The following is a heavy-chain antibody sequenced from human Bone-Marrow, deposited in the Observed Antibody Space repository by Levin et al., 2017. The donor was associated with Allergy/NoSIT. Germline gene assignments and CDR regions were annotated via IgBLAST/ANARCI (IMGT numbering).Heavy chain of an antibody. CDR2: INPNSGGT. D-gene: IGHD2-2*01. CDR3: ARDSPLYCSSTSCYLYYYYYGMDV. CDR1: GYTFTGYY. Sequence: ASVKVSCKASGYTFTGYYMHWVRQAPGQGLEWMGWINPNSGGTNYAQKFQGRVTMTRDTSISTAYMELSRLRSDDTAVYYCARDSPLYCSSTSCYLYYYYYGMDVWGQGTTVTVSS. V-gene: IGHV1-2*02. J-gene: IGHJ6*02.